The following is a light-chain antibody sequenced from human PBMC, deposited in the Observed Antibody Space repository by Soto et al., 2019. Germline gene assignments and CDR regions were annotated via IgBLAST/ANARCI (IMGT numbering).Light chain of an antibody. Sequence: EIVMTQSPATPSASPGERATLSCRASQSVRSNLAWYQQEPGQAPRLLIYGASTRATGIPARFSGSGSGTEFTLSIGSLQSEDFAVYYCQQYNDWPPTFGQGTKVDIK. CDR1: QSVRSN. J-gene: IGKJ1*01. V-gene: IGKV3-15*01. CDR2: GAS. CDR3: QQYNDWPPT.